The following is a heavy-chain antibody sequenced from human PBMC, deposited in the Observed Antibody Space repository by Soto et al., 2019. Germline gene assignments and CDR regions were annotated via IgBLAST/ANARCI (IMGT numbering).Heavy chain of an antibody. CDR3: ARNFYSGTYYFDF. CDR2: SRNKANGYTT. J-gene: IGHJ4*02. D-gene: IGHD1-26*01. V-gene: IGHV3-72*01. CDR1: GFTFSDHY. Sequence: PGGSLRLSCAASGFTFSDHYMDWVRQAPGKGLEWVGRSRNKANGYTTEYAASVKGRFTISRDDSENSLYLQMSSLKTEDTAVYYCARNFYSGTYYFDFWGQGTLVTVSS.